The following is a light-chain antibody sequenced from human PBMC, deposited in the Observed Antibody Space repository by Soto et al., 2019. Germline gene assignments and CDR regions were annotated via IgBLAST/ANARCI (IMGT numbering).Light chain of an antibody. CDR1: QSVSSN. CDR3: QQYGDSPHGT. CDR2: GAS. Sequence: EIVMTQSPATLSVSPGERATLSCRASQSVSSNLAWYQQKPGQAPRLLIYGASSRATGIPDRFSASGSGTDFTFTISRVEPEDFAVYYCQQYGDSPHGTFGQGTRLEIK. V-gene: IGKV3-20*01. J-gene: IGKJ5*01.